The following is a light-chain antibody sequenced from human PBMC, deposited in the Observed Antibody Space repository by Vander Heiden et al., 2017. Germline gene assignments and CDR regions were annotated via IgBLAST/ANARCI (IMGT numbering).Light chain of an antibody. Sequence: EIVLTQSPGTLSLSPGERATLSCRASQSVSTGYLAWYQQKPGQTPRLLIYGTSRRATGTPDRFSGSGSGTDFTLTISSLEPEDFAVYYCQQYGSSPQMFGQGTKVEIK. V-gene: IGKV3-20*01. CDR1: QSVSTGY. CDR2: GTS. CDR3: QQYGSSPQM. J-gene: IGKJ1*01.